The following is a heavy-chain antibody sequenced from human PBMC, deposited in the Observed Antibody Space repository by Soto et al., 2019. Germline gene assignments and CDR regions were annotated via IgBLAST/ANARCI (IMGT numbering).Heavy chain of an antibody. D-gene: IGHD3-10*01. CDR3: ARIYGSGSYRWFDP. J-gene: IGHJ5*02. V-gene: IGHV1-69*13. Sequence: AASVKVSCKASGGTFSSYAISWVLQAPGQGLEWMGGIIPIFGTANYAQKFQGRVTITADESTSTAYMELSSLRSEDTAVYYCARIYGSGSYRWFDPWGQGTLVTVSS. CDR2: IIPIFGTA. CDR1: GGTFSSYA.